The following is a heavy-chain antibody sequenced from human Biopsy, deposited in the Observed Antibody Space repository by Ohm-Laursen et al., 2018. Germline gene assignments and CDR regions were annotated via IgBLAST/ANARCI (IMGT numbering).Heavy chain of an antibody. D-gene: IGHD2-15*01. V-gene: IGHV4-4*09. CDR1: GVSITAYY. CDR2: IHRSGST. Sequence: SETLSLTCTVSGVSITAYYWSWIRQPPGKGLECIGNIHRSGSTNYNPSLKSRLTISVDTSKNQFSLKLSSVTAADTAVYHCARMDCSGGSCHYYSYGMDVWGQGTTVTVSS. J-gene: IGHJ6*02. CDR3: ARMDCSGGSCHYYSYGMDV.